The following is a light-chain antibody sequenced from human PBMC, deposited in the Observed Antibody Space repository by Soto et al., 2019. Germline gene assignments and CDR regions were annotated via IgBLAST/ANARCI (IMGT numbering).Light chain of an antibody. CDR1: SSDVGGYNY. CDR3: SSYAGSNYPHV. J-gene: IGLJ1*01. V-gene: IGLV2-8*01. CDR2: EVS. Sequence: QSVLTQPPSASGSPGESVTISCTGTSSDVGGYNYVSWYQQHPGKAPKLMIYEVSKRPSGVPDRFSGSKSGNTASLTVSGLQAEDVADYYCSSYAGSNYPHVFRTGTKVTVL.